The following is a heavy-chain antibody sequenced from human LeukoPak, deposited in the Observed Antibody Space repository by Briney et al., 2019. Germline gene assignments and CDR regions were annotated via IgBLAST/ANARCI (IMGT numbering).Heavy chain of an antibody. V-gene: IGHV4-61*02. J-gene: IGHJ4*02. CDR2: IYTSGST. CDR3: ARGGSSPVGLGAVKRTIFGVAWDY. CDR1: GGSISSGSYY. D-gene: IGHD3-3*01. Sequence: SQTLSLTCTVSGGSISSGSYYWSWIRQPAGKGLEWIGRIYTSGSTNYNPSLKSRVTISVDTSKNQFSLKLSSVTAADTAVYYCARGGSSPVGLGAVKRTIFGVAWDYWGQGTLVTVSS.